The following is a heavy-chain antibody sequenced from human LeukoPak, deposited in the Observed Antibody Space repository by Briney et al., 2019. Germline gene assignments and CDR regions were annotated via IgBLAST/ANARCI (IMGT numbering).Heavy chain of an antibody. CDR3: ARGHSSDAFDI. D-gene: IGHD2-15*01. J-gene: IGHJ3*02. V-gene: IGHV3-66*02. Sequence: GGSLRLSCAASGFTASSNYMSWVRQAPGKGLEWVSVIYSGGSTYYADSVKGRFTISRDNSKNTLYLQMNSLRAEDTAVYYCARGHSSDAFDIWGQGTMVTVSS. CDR2: IYSGGST. CDR1: GFTASSNY.